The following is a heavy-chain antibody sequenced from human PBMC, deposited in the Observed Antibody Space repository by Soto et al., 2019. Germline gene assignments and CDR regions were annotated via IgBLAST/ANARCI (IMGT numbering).Heavy chain of an antibody. CDR3: ARDSPLDYGDYNLGDSTAIKNYYYYGMDV. J-gene: IGHJ6*02. Sequence: ASVKVSCKASGYTFTGYYMHWVRQAPGQGLEWMGWINPNSGGTNYAQKFQGWVTMTRDTSISTAYMELSRLRSDDTAVYYCARDSPLDYGDYNLGDSTAIKNYYYYGMDVWGQGTTVTVSS. D-gene: IGHD4-17*01. CDR1: GYTFTGYY. CDR2: INPNSGGT. V-gene: IGHV1-2*04.